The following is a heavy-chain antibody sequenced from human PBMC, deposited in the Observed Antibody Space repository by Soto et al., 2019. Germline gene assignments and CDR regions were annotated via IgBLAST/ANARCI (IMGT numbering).Heavy chain of an antibody. CDR3: ASLGGGYYYYYGMDV. Sequence: LRLSCAASGFTFSSYEMNWVRQAPGKGLEWVSYISSSGSTIYYADSVKGRFTISRDNAKNSLYLQMNSLRAEDTAVYYCASLGGGYYYYYGMDVWGQGTTVTAP. CDR2: ISSSGSTI. D-gene: IGHD3-16*01. CDR1: GFTFSSYE. V-gene: IGHV3-48*03. J-gene: IGHJ6*02.